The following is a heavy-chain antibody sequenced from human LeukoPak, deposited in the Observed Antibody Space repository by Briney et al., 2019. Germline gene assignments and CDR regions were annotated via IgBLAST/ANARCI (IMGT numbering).Heavy chain of an antibody. D-gene: IGHD3-22*01. V-gene: IGHV4-30-4*08. J-gene: IGHJ3*02. CDR2: IYYSGST. Sequence: TLSLTCTVSGGSISSGDYYWSWIRQPPGKGLEWIGYIYYSGSTYYNPSLKSRVTISVDTSKNQFSLKLSSVTAADTAVYYCARDPYYYDSREYGNAFDIWGQGTMVTVSS. CDR3: ARDPYYYDSREYGNAFDI. CDR1: GGSISSGDYY.